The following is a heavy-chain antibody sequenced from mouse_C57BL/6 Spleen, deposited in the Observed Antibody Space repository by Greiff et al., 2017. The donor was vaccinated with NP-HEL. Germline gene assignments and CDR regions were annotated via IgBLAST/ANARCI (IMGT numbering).Heavy chain of an antibody. J-gene: IGHJ2*01. V-gene: IGHV5-4*01. Sequence: EVQRVESGGGLVKPGGSLKLSCAASGFTFSSYAMSWVRQTPEKRLEWVATISDGGSYTYYPDNVKGRFTISRDHAKNNLYLQMSHLKSEDTAMYYCAREKGYFDYWGQGTTLTVSS. CDR2: ISDGGSYT. CDR1: GFTFSSYA. CDR3: AREKGYFDY.